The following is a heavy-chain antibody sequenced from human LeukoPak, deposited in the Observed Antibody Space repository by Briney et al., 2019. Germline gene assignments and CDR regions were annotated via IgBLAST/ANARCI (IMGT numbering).Heavy chain of an antibody. CDR1: GSTFSNYD. D-gene: IGHD3-3*01. Sequence: TGGSLRLSCAASGSTFSNYDMHWVRQAPGKGLEWVAFIRSDGSNKDYADSVKGRFTISRDNSKNTLYLQMNSLRAEDTAVYYCVAAVLEWFSAMVDYWGQGTLVTVSS. CDR3: VAAVLEWFSAMVDY. CDR2: IRSDGSNK. V-gene: IGHV3-30*02. J-gene: IGHJ4*02.